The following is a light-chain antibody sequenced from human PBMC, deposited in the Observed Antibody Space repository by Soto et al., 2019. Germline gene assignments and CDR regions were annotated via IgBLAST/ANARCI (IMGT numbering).Light chain of an antibody. J-gene: IGKJ2*01. CDR1: QDISNY. Sequence: DIQMTQSPSSLSASVGDRVTITCQASQDISNYLNWYQQKPGKAPKLLIYDASNLEIGVPSRFSGSGSGTDFTFTISSLQPEDIATYYCQQYDHLPPYTFGLGTKLEIK. V-gene: IGKV1-33*01. CDR2: DAS. CDR3: QQYDHLPPYT.